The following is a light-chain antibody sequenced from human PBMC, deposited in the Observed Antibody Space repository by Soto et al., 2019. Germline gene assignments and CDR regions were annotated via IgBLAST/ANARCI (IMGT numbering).Light chain of an antibody. Sequence: DIQMTQSPSSLSASVGDRVTITCQASQDISTYLNWYQQRPGKAPKLLIYDATNLEKGVPSRFSGSGSGTDFTFTTSSLQPEDLATYYCQQYDNLPSFGGGTKVEIK. CDR2: DAT. J-gene: IGKJ4*01. CDR1: QDISTY. V-gene: IGKV1-33*01. CDR3: QQYDNLPS.